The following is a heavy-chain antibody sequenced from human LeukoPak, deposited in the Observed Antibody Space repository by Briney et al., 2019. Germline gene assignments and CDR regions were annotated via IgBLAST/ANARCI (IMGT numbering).Heavy chain of an antibody. CDR1: GGSISSGDYY. J-gene: IGHJ4*02. Sequence: RSETLSLTCTVSGGSISSGDYYWGWIRQPPGKGLDWIGYIYYSGSTYYNPSLKSRVTISVDTSKYQFSLKLSSVTAADTAVYYCARADIVATNFDYWGQGTLVTVSS. CDR2: IYYSGST. CDR3: ARADIVATNFDY. V-gene: IGHV4-30-4*01. D-gene: IGHD5-12*01.